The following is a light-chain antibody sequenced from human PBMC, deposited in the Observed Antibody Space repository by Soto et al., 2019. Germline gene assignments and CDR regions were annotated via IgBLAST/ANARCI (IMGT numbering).Light chain of an antibody. CDR1: KTISTL. V-gene: IGKV1-5*03. CDR2: KAS. Sequence: DIQMTQSPSTLSASVGDRVTITCRASKTISTLLAWYQQRPGKAPNLLIYKASSLESGVPSRFSGSGSGTEFTLTISGLQPDDFATYFCQQYSTYPWTFGQGTKVEVK. CDR3: QQYSTYPWT. J-gene: IGKJ1*01.